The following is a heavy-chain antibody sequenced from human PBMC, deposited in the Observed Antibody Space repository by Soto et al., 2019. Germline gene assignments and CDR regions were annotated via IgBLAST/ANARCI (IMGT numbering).Heavy chain of an antibody. D-gene: IGHD2-15*01. V-gene: IGHV4-4*07. CDR1: GGSISSYY. CDR2: IYTSGST. Sequence: SETLSLTCTVSGGSISSYYGSWIRQPAGKGLEWIGRIYTSGSTNYNPSLKSRVTMSVDTSKNQFSLKLSSVTAADTAVYYCARDLVVVVAATPKYYYYGMDVWGQGTTVTVSS. J-gene: IGHJ6*02. CDR3: ARDLVVVVAATPKYYYYGMDV.